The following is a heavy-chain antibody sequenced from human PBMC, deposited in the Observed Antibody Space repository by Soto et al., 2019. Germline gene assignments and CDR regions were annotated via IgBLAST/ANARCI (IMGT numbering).Heavy chain of an antibody. CDR3: ARADTTLYCSGGSCPNWFDP. D-gene: IGHD2-15*01. Sequence: QVQLVQSGAEVKKPGSSVKVSCKASGGTFSSYAISWVRQAPGQGLEWMGGIIPIFGTANYAQKFQGRVTITADESTSTAYMELSSLRSEDTAVYYCARADTTLYCSGGSCPNWFDPWGQGTLVTVSS. J-gene: IGHJ5*02. CDR2: IIPIFGTA. V-gene: IGHV1-69*01. CDR1: GGTFSSYA.